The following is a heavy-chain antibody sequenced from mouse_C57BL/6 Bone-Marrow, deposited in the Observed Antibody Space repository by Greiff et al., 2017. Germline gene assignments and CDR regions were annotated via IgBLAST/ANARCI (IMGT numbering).Heavy chain of an antibody. CDR1: GYTFTSYW. J-gene: IGHJ1*03. CDR3: AREGYYGSSYYWYFGV. V-gene: IGHV1-50*01. CDR2: IDPSDSYT. D-gene: IGHD1-1*01. Sequence: QVQLQQPGAELVKPGASVKLSCKASGYTFTSYWMQWVKQRPGQGLEWIGEIDPSDSYTNYNQKFKGKATLTVDTSSSTAYMQLSSLTSEDSAVYYCAREGYYGSSYYWYFGVWGTGTTVNVSS.